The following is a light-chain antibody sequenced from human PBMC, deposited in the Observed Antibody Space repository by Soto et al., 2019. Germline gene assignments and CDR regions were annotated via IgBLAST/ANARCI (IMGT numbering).Light chain of an antibody. CDR2: GAS. Sequence: EIVLTQYPDTLSLSPGERATLSCRASQSVSSSYLAWYQQKPGQAPRLLIYGASSRATGIPDRFSGSESGTDFTLTISRLGPEDFAVYYCQQYTSSQLTFAGGTKVQIK. CDR3: QQYTSSQLT. J-gene: IGKJ4*01. CDR1: QSVSSSY. V-gene: IGKV3-20*01.